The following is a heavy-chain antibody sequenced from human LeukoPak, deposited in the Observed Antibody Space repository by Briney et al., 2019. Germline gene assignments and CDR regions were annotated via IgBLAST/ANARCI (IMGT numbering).Heavy chain of an antibody. D-gene: IGHD3-16*02. V-gene: IGHV4-61*01. CDR3: AREYSDYVWGSYPLNSDY. CDR2: VYYIGTT. Sequence: SETLSLTCIVSGGSVSSPNSYWSWLRQPPGKGLEWIGNVYYIGTTSYNSSLKSRVTISVDTSKNQFSLKLSSVTAADTAVYYCAREYSDYVWGSYPLNSDYWGQGTLVTVSS. J-gene: IGHJ4*02. CDR1: GGSVSSPNSY.